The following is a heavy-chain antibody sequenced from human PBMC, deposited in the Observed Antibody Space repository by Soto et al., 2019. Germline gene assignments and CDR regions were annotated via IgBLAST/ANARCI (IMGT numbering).Heavy chain of an antibody. J-gene: IGHJ5*02. CDR3: VREESDNDENWFDL. CDR1: GFTFSHYG. D-gene: IGHD5-12*01. CDR2: IFYDGSRK. V-gene: IGHV3-33*01. Sequence: QVQLVESGGGVVQPGRSLKLSCAASGFTFSHYGMHWVRQAPGRGLEWVAVIFYDGSRKEYAASLKGRFSISRDNSKNTLYLQMNSLRVEAPAMYNCVREESDNDENWFDLWGQGTLVTVSA.